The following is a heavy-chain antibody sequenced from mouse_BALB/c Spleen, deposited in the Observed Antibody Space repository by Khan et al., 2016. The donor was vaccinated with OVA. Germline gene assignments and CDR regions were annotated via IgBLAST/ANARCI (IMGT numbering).Heavy chain of an antibody. D-gene: IGHD2-13*01. CDR3: AGSACYGEYVEAWFAY. CDR1: GYSFTGYT. CDR2: INPYSGGT. Sequence: EVQLQQSGPELVKPGASMKMSCKASGYSFTGYTINWVKQSNGQNLEWIGLINPYSGGTAYNQKFRGKATLTVDKSSNTAYMELLSLKSEDSAVYYCAGSACYGEYVEAWFAYWGQGTLVTVSA. V-gene: IGHV1-18*01. J-gene: IGHJ3*01.